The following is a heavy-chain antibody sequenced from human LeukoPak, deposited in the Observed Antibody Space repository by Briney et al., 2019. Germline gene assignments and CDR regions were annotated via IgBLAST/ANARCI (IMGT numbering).Heavy chain of an antibody. CDR2: IWYDGSNK. J-gene: IGHJ4*02. D-gene: IGHD3-22*01. V-gene: IGHV3-33*01. CDR1: GFTFSSYG. CDR3: ASEYYYDSSGVFDY. Sequence: GGSLRLSCAASGFTFSSYGMHWVRQAPGKGLEWVAVIWYDGSNKYYADSVKGRFTISRDNSKNTLYLQMNSLRAEDTAVYYCASEYYYDSSGVFDYWGQGTLVTVSS.